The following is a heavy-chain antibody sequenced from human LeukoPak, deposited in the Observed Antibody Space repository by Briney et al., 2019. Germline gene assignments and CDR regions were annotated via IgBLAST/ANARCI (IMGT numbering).Heavy chain of an antibody. V-gene: IGHV5-51*01. Sequence: GEXLKXSXXGSGYSFTSYWIGWVRQMPGKGLEWMGIIYPGDSDTRYSPSFQGQVTISADKSISTAYLQWSSLKASDTAMYYCARQNTAMVTDYWGQGTLVTVSS. D-gene: IGHD5-18*01. J-gene: IGHJ4*02. CDR3: ARQNTAMVTDY. CDR1: GYSFTSYW. CDR2: IYPGDSDT.